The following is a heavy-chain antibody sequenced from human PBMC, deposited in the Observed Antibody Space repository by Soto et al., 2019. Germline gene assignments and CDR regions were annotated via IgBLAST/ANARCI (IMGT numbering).Heavy chain of an antibody. Sequence: QITLKESGPTLVKPTQTLTLTCTFSGFSLTSGVVGVGWIRQPPGEALEWLSLIYWNDEQYYNPSLRNRLTINRDTSKNQVVLTMTNMDPVYTATYYCAHRLPGPSGYDVWGQGTTVTVSS. CDR1: GFSLTSGVVG. D-gene: IGHD6-13*01. V-gene: IGHV2-5*01. CDR3: AHRLPGPSGYDV. J-gene: IGHJ6*02. CDR2: IYWNDEQ.